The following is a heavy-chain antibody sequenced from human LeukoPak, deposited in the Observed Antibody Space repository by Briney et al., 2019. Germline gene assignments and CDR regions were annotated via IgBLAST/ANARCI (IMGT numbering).Heavy chain of an antibody. CDR2: IKQDGSEK. CDR1: GSTFSSYW. D-gene: IGHD3-22*01. Sequence: GGSLRLSCAASGSTFSSYWMSWVRQAPGKGLEWVANIKQDGSEKYYVDSVKGRFTISRDNAKNSLYLQMNSLRAEDTAVYYCARVVGTSSARRAFDIWGQGTMVTVSS. J-gene: IGHJ3*02. V-gene: IGHV3-7*01. CDR3: ARVVGTSSARRAFDI.